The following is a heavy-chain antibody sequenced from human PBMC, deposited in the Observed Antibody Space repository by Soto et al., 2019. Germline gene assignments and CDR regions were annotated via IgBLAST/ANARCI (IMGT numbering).Heavy chain of an antibody. CDR3: ARASMYIWNDH. D-gene: IGHD1-20*01. V-gene: IGHV1-8*01. J-gene: IGHJ5*02. CDR2: VNPGSGNT. CDR1: GSTFTPYD. Sequence: QVQLVQSGAEVKRPGASVKVSGEASGSTFTPYDFNWLRQASGQGLEWMGCVNPGSGNTVYAQKFHGRVTMTRDTSISTAYMELSSLKSDDTAIYYCARASMYIWNDHWGQGTLVTVSS.